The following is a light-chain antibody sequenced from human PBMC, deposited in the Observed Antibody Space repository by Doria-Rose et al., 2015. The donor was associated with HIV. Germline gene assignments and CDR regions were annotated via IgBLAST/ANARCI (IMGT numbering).Light chain of an antibody. J-gene: IGKJ3*01. Sequence: DIQVTQSPESLGMSLGERATLNCKSNQSLLYTSKNYLAWYQQKPGQPPKLLIYWASTRQSGVPARFSGSGSGTDFTLTISSLEAEDVAVYYCQQYYDTLSFGPGTTVYIK. CDR3: QQYYDTLS. V-gene: IGKV4-1*01. CDR2: WAS. CDR1: QSLLYTSKNY.